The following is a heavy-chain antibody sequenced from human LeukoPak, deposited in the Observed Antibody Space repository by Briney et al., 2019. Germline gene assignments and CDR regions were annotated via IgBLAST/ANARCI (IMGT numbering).Heavy chain of an antibody. V-gene: IGHV4-39*01. CDR1: GGSITNNNFY. CDR3: ARLSDY. Sequence: SETLSLTCTVSGGSITNNNFYWGWIRQPPGKGLEWIGSVNYVGTTFYNPSLTGRVTISADTSRTQLSLRLTSVTAADTAVYYCARLSDYWGRGVLVTVSS. J-gene: IGHJ4*02. CDR2: VNYVGTT.